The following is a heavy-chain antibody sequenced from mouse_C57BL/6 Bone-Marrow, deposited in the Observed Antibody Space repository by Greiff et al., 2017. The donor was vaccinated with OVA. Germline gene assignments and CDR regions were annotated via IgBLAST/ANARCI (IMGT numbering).Heavy chain of an antibody. Sequence: QVQLQQSGAELMKPGASVKLSCKATGYTFTGYWIEWVKQRPGHGLEWIGEILPGSGSTNYNEKFKGKATFTADTSSNTAYMQLSSLTTEDSAIYYCARAIYYYGSSPLAMDYWGQGTSVTVSS. CDR1: GYTFTGYW. CDR3: ARAIYYYGSSPLAMDY. J-gene: IGHJ4*01. D-gene: IGHD1-1*01. CDR2: ILPGSGST. V-gene: IGHV1-9*01.